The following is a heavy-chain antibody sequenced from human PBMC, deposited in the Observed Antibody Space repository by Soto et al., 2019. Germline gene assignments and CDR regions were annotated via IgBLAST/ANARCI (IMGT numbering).Heavy chain of an antibody. Sequence: SQTPSLTCAISGDSVSINTAAWNCISSSPSRGLEWLGRTYYRSNWRHDYAVSVRSRITVNPDTSKNHFSLPLNSVTPDDTAVYYCARGVAGSGFDLWGQGTLVTVSS. J-gene: IGHJ4*02. CDR3: ARGVAGSGFDL. V-gene: IGHV6-1*01. CDR2: TYYRSNWRH. D-gene: IGHD6-19*01. CDR1: GDSVSINTAA.